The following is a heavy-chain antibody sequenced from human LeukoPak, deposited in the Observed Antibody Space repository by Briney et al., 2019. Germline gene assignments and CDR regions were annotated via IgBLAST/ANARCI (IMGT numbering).Heavy chain of an antibody. V-gene: IGHV3-11*01. CDR2: ISSSGSTI. CDR1: GFTFSDYY. CDR3: ARVSRDGYNFDY. D-gene: IGHD5-24*01. J-gene: IGHJ4*02. Sequence: GGSLRLSCAASGFTFSDYYMSWMCQAPGKGLEWVSYISSSGSTIYYADSVKGRFTISRDNAKNSLYLQMNSLRAEDTAVYYCARVSRDGYNFDYWGQGTLVTVSS.